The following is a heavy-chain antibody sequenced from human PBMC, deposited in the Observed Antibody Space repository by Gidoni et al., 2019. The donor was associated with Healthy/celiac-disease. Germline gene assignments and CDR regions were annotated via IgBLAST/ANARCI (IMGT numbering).Heavy chain of an antibody. V-gene: IGHV3-9*01. CDR1: GFTFDDYA. CDR2: ISWNSGSI. D-gene: IGHD2-2*01. Sequence: EVQLVESGGGLVQPGRSLRLSCAASGFTFDDYAMHWVRQAPGKGLEWVSGISWNSGSIGYADSVKGRFTISRDNAKNSLYLQMNSLRAEDTALYYCAKDRSSTITRVYMDVWGKGTTVTVSS. J-gene: IGHJ6*03. CDR3: AKDRSSTITRVYMDV.